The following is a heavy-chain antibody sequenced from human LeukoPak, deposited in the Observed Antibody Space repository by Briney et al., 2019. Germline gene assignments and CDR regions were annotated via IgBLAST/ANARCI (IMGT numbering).Heavy chain of an antibody. CDR3: AKDSGRELAYYGMDV. CDR2: ISWNSGSI. Sequence: GRSLRLSCAASGFTFDDYAMHWVRQAPGKGLEWVSGISWNSGSIGYADSVKGRFTISRDNAKNSLYLQMNSLRAEDTALYCCAKDSGRELAYYGMDVWGQGTTVTVSS. CDR1: GFTFDDYA. V-gene: IGHV3-9*01. J-gene: IGHJ6*02. D-gene: IGHD1-26*01.